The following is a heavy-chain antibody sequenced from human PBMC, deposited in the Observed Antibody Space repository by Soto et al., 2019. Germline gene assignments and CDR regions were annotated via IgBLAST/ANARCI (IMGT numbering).Heavy chain of an antibody. CDR1: GITATNGH. V-gene: IGHV3-53*01. D-gene: IGHD4-17*01. CDR3: ARDWNGDKYFDF. CDR2: IYSDDNT. Sequence: DVQLVKSGGGLIQPGGSLRLSCAASGITATNGHMSWVRQAPGKGLEWVSVIYSDDNTYYADSVKGRFTISRDTSKNSVYLQMNCLSAEDTAVYYCARDWNGDKYFDFWDQGSLVTVSS. J-gene: IGHJ4*02.